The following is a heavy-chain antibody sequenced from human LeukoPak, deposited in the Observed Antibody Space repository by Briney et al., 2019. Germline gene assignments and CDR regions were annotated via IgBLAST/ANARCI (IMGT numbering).Heavy chain of an antibody. CDR3: ATRVPHINTLPY. Sequence: PSETLSLTCTVSGDITHYWGWIRQPPGKGLECIGSIYFSGSAYYNPSLRSRVTISLDTSKKQLSLKLNSVTAADTAVYFCATRVPHINTLPYWSQGTLVTVSS. J-gene: IGHJ4*02. D-gene: IGHD2-15*01. CDR2: IYFSGSA. V-gene: IGHV4-39*01. CDR1: GDITHY.